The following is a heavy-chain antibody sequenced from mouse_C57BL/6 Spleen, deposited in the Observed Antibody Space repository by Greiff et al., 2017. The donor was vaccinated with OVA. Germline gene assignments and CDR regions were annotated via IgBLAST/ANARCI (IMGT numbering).Heavy chain of an antibody. CDR3: ARHEDSPITTVVARYFDV. D-gene: IGHD1-1*01. J-gene: IGHJ1*03. Sequence: QVQLQQSGAELVKPGASVKLSCKASGYTFTEYTIHWVKQRSGQGLEWIGWFYPGSGSIKYNEKFKDKATLTADKSSSTVYMELSRLTSEDSAVYFGARHEDSPITTVVARYFDVWGTGTTVTVSS. CDR1: GYTFTEYT. CDR2: FYPGSGSI. V-gene: IGHV1-62-2*01.